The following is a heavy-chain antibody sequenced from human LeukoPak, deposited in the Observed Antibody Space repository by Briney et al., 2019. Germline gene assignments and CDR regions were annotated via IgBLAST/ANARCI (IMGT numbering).Heavy chain of an antibody. Sequence: PGGSLRLSCAASGFTFSSYWMSWVRQAPGEGLEWVANIKHDGSDKYQMDSVKGRFTISRDNAKSSLYLQMNSLRADDTAVYYCTRAPRHYRDYWGQGHLVPVSS. D-gene: IGHD3-10*01. J-gene: IGHJ4*02. V-gene: IGHV3-7*01. CDR1: GFTFSSYW. CDR2: IKHDGSDK. CDR3: TRAPRHYRDY.